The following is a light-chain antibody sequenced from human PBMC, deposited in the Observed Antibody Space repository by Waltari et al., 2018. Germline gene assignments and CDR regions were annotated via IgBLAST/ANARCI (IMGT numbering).Light chain of an antibody. CDR1: QSVNSK. J-gene: IGKJ4*01. V-gene: IGKV3-15*01. Sequence: EIVMTPSPAPLSVSPGERATHSCRASQSVNSKLAWYQQKPGQAPRLLIYGASTRATDIPARFSGSGSGTDFTLTITSLQSEDCAVFHCQQYNDWPLTFGGGTKVEIK. CDR2: GAS. CDR3: QQYNDWPLT.